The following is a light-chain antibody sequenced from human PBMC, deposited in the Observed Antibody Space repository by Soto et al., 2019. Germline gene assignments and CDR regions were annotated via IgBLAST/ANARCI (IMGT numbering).Light chain of an antibody. J-gene: IGLJ1*01. CDR1: SRDVGGYNY. CDR2: EVS. Sequence: SALTQPHSASGSPGQSVPISCTGTSRDVGGYNYVSWYQQHPGKAPKLMIYEVSKRPSGVPDRFSGSKSGNTASLTVSGLQAEDEADYYCSSYAGSNAYVFGTGTKLTVL. CDR3: SSYAGSNAYV. V-gene: IGLV2-8*01.